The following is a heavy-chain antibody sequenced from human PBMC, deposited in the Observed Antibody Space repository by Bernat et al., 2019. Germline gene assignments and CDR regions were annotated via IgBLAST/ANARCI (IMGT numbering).Heavy chain of an antibody. D-gene: IGHD3-22*01. V-gene: IGHV3-23*01. CDR3: ARDLLYDTRSYYSPFDY. CDR2: ISGAGDKA. CDR1: GFTFSTYA. Sequence: EVQLLESGGGLVQPGGSLRLSCAASGFTFSTYAVSWVRQAPGKGLQWVSAISGAGDKAYYADSVTGRFSISRDNSKNTLYLQMNNLRVEDTAVYYCARDLLYDTRSYYSPFDYWGQGTLATVSS. J-gene: IGHJ4*02.